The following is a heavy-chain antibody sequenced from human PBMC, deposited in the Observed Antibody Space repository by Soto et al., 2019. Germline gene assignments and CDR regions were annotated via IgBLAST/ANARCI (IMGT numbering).Heavy chain of an antibody. Sequence: QVQLQQWGAGLLKPSETLSLTCAVYGGSFSGYYWSWIRQPPGKGLEWLGEINHSGSTNYNPSLKSRVTISVDTSKNQFSLKLSSVTAADTAVYYCARRQWLVGVDYWGQGTLVTVSS. J-gene: IGHJ4*02. CDR3: ARRQWLVGVDY. V-gene: IGHV4-34*01. CDR2: INHSGST. CDR1: GGSFSGYY. D-gene: IGHD6-19*01.